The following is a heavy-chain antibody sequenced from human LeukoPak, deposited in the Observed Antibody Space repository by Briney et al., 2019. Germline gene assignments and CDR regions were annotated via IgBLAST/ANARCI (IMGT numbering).Heavy chain of an antibody. CDR2: IYYSGST. CDR3: ARAHMITSYYYYYYMDV. J-gene: IGHJ6*03. V-gene: IGHV4-59*01. D-gene: IGHD3-16*01. CDR1: GGSISGYY. Sequence: KPAETLSLTCTVSGGSISGYYWSWIRQPPGKGLEWIGYIYYSGSTNYNPSLKSRVTISVDTSKNQFSLKLSSVTAADTAVYYCARAHMITSYYYYYYMDVWGKGTTVTVSS.